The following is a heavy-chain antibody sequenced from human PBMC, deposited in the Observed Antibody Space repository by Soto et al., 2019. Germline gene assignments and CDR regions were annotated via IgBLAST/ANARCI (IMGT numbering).Heavy chain of an antibody. Sequence: GGYLRLSSAAAGFTFSSFWMSLVRQAPGKGLEWVAVISYDGSNKYYADSVKGRFTISRDNSKNTLYLQMNSLRAEDTAVYYCAREGYYDSSGYYYASGRVIAFDIWGQGTMVTVSS. D-gene: IGHD3-22*01. V-gene: IGHV3-30-3*01. CDR2: ISYDGSNK. CDR1: GFTFSSFW. J-gene: IGHJ3*02. CDR3: AREGYYDSSGYYYASGRVIAFDI.